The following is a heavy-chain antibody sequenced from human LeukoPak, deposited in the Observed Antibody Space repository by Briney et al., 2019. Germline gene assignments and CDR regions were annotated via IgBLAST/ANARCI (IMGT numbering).Heavy chain of an antibody. CDR1: GGSISSGGSS. CDR2: ISYSGYT. V-gene: IGHV4-31*03. Sequence: PSQTLSLTCTVSGGSISSGGSSWNWIRQHPGKGLEWIGYISYSGYTYDNPSLKSRLTISVDTSKTQFSLKLRSVTAADTAVYYCAKGYYGSGSSLPYGMDVWGQGTTVTVSS. J-gene: IGHJ6*02. D-gene: IGHD3-10*01. CDR3: AKGYYGSGSSLPYGMDV.